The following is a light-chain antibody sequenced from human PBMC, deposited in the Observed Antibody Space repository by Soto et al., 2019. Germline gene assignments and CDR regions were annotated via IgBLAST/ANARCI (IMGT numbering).Light chain of an antibody. CDR1: SSDVGAYNS. Sequence: QSALTQPASVSGSPGQSIPLSCTGTSSDVGAYNSLSWYQQHPGKAPKLIIYDVSTRPPGVSNRFSSCKSGNTASLTISGLEVEDEADYYRSSSTPRTPRVFVTGTKLTVL. J-gene: IGLJ1*01. CDR2: DVS. CDR3: SSSTPRTPRV. V-gene: IGLV2-14*03.